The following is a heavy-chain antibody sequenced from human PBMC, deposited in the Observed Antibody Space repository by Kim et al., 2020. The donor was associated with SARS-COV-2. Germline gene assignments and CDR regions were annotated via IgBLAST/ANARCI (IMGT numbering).Heavy chain of an antibody. CDR2: ISAYNGNT. V-gene: IGHV1-18*01. CDR1: GYTFTSYG. D-gene: IGHD3-22*01. J-gene: IGHJ6*02. CDR3: ARASITMIVVVITGPYYYGMDV. Sequence: ASVKVSCKASGYTFTSYGISWVRQAPGQGLEWMGWISAYNGNTNYAQKLQSRVTMTTDTSTSTAYMELRSLRSDDTAVYYCARASITMIVVVITGPYYYGMDVWGQGTTVTVSS.